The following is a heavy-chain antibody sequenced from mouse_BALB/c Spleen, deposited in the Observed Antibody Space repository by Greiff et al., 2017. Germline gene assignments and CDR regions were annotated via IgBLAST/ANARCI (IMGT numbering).Heavy chain of an antibody. D-gene: IGHD2-1*01. J-gene: IGHJ4*01. Sequence: EVQLQQSGPELVKPGASVKIPCKASGYTFTDYNMDWVKQSHGKSLEWIGDINPNNGGTIYNQKFKGKATFTVDKSSSTAYMELRSLTSEDTAVYYCARGDGNYVSYYAMDYWGQGTSVTVSS. CDR1: GYTFTDYN. CDR3: ARGDGNYVSYYAMDY. V-gene: IGHV1-18*01. CDR2: INPNNGGT.